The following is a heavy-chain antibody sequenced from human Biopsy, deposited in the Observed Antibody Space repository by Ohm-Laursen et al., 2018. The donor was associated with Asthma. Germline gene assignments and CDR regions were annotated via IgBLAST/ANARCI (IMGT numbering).Heavy chain of an antibody. V-gene: IGHV1-69*06. Sequence: GASVKVSCKASGGTFGNYAISWVRQAPGLGLVWMGGISPVFGSTNFAQKFQGRVTISADIFTKTAYLEVSSLRSHDTAVYYCTSPSSSREILFYYYNMDIWGQGTTVTV. D-gene: IGHD2-15*01. CDR2: ISPVFGST. CDR3: TSPSSSREILFYYYNMDI. CDR1: GGTFGNYA. J-gene: IGHJ6*02.